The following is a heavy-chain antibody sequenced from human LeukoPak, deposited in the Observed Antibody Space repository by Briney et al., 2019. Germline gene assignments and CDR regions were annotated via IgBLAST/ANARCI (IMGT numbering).Heavy chain of an antibody. CDR2: ISAYNGNT. J-gene: IGHJ4*02. CDR1: GYTFTSYG. CDR3: AKDPGDILLYYLDY. D-gene: IGHD2-15*01. V-gene: IGHV1-18*01. Sequence: GASVKVSCKASGYTFTSYGISWVRQAPGQGLEWMGWISAYNGNTNYAQKLQGRVTMTTDTSTSTAYMELRSLRSDDTAVYYCAKDPGDILLYYLDYWGQGTLVTVSS.